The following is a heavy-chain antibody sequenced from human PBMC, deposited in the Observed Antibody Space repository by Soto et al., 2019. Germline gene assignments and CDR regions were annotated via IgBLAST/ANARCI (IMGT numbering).Heavy chain of an antibody. CDR3: AREDRVDNAFDI. J-gene: IGHJ3*02. V-gene: IGHV1-18*01. CDR2: ISAYNGNT. CDR1: GYTFTSYG. Sequence: ASVKVSCKASGYTFTSYGISWVRQAPGQGLEWMGWISAYNGNTNYAQKLQGRVTMTTDTSTSTAYMELRSLGSDDTAVYYCAREDRVDNAFDIWGQGTMVTVSS. D-gene: IGHD3-22*01.